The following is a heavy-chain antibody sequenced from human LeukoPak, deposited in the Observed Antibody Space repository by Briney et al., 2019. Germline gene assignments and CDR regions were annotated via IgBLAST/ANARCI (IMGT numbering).Heavy chain of an antibody. Sequence: ASVKVSCKASGGTFSSYAISWVRQAPGQGLEWMGGIIPIFGTANYAQKFQGRVTITADESTSTAYMELSSLRSEDTAVYYCARSKMVVGATTGGWFDPWGQGTLVTVSS. D-gene: IGHD1-26*01. CDR3: ARSKMVVGATTGGWFDP. CDR1: GGTFSSYA. CDR2: IIPIFGTA. V-gene: IGHV1-69*13. J-gene: IGHJ5*02.